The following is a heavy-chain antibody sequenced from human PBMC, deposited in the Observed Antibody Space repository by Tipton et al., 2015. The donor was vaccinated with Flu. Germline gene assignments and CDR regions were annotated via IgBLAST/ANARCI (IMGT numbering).Heavy chain of an antibody. J-gene: IGHJ4*02. D-gene: IGHD3-10*01. V-gene: IGHV4-59*01. Sequence: TLSLTCTVSGGSISSYYWSWIRQPPGKGLEWIGYIHYSGSTNYNPSLKSRVTISVDTSKNQFSLKLSSVTAADTAVYYCSRGYFRELDYWGQGTLVTVSS. CDR3: SRGYFRELDY. CDR1: GGSISSYY. CDR2: IHYSGST.